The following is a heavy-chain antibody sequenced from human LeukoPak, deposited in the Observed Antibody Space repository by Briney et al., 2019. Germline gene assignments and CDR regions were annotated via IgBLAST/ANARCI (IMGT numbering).Heavy chain of an antibody. V-gene: IGHV1-8*01. CDR3: ARLPYYDFWSGYSTTTINDY. CDR2: MNPNSGNT. Sequence: ASVKVSCKASGYTFTSYDINWVRQDTGQGLEWMGWMNPNSGNTGYAQKFQGRVTMTRNTSISTAYMELSSLRSEDTAVYYCARLPYYDFWSGYSTTTINDYWGQGTLVTVSS. J-gene: IGHJ4*02. CDR1: GYTFTSYD. D-gene: IGHD3-3*01.